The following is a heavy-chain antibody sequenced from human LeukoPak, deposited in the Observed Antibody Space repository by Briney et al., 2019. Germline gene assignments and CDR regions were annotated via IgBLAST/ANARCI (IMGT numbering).Heavy chain of an antibody. CDR3: VRAGGSGSYYGP. V-gene: IGHV3-21*01. CDR1: GFTFSSYS. J-gene: IGHJ5*02. D-gene: IGHD3-10*01. Sequence: GGSLRLSCAASGFTFSSYSMNWVRQAPGKGLEWVSSISSSRSYIYYADSVKGRFTISRDNAMNSLYQQMSRLRAEDRAVYYGVRAGGSGSYYGPWGQGTLVTVSS. CDR2: ISSSRSYI.